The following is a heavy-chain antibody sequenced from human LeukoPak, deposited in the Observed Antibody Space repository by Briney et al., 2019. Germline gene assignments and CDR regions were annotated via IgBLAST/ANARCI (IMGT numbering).Heavy chain of an antibody. CDR3: ARLSSGYYYQDGAFDI. CDR1: GGSISSYY. CDR2: IYYSGST. Sequence: SETLSLTCTVSGGSISSYYWSWIRQPPGKGLEWIGHIYYSGSTNYNPSLKSRVTISVDTSKNQFSLKLSSVTAADTAVYYCARLSSGYYYQDGAFDIWGQGTMVTVSS. V-gene: IGHV4-59*12. D-gene: IGHD3-22*01. J-gene: IGHJ3*02.